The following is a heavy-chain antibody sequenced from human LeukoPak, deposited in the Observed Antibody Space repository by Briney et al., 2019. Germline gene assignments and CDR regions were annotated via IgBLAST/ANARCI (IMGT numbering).Heavy chain of an antibody. J-gene: IGHJ5*02. V-gene: IGHV4-30-4*08. CDR2: INYSGNT. CDR1: GGSISSGDYY. D-gene: IGHD2-2*01. Sequence: SETLSLTCTVSGGSISSGDYYWSWIRQPPGKGLEWIGYINYSGNTFHYNPSLKNRVTISVDTSKNRFSLRLSSVTAADTAAYYCASTNCSSASCYGANWFDPWGQGTLVTVSS. CDR3: ASTNCSSASCYGANWFDP.